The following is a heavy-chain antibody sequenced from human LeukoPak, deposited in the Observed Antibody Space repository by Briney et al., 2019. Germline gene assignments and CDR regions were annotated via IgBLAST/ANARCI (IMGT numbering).Heavy chain of an antibody. Sequence: KPSETLSLTCTVSGGSINNYYWSWIRQPPGKEPEWSGSIYNTGNTYYNPSLKSRVTISLDTSNNQFSLKVTSVTAADTAVYYCARGGGLRITMVLFQHWGHGTLVAVSS. CDR1: GGSINNYY. CDR3: ARGGGLRITMVLFQH. CDR2: IYNTGNT. D-gene: IGHD3-10*01. V-gene: IGHV4-59*12. J-gene: IGHJ1*01.